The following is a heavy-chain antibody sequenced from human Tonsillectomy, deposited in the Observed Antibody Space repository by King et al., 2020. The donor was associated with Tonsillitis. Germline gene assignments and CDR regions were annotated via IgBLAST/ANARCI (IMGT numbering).Heavy chain of an antibody. V-gene: IGHV3-53*01. CDR1: GFPVSSNY. J-gene: IGHJ1*01. CDR2: RYSEGTT. CDR3: ARGPRPGYFQH. Sequence: VQLVESGGGLIQPGGSLRLSCAASGFPVSSNYMSWVRQAPGKGLEWVSLRYSEGTTYYAHSVRGRFTISRANSKNTFYLQMNSLRAEDTAVYYCARGPRPGYFQHWGQGTLVTVSS.